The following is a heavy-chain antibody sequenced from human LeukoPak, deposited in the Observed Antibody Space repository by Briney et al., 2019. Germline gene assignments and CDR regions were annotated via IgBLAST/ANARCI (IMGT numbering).Heavy chain of an antibody. Sequence: PGGSLRLSCVASGFTFSSYGMTWVRQAPGKGLEWVSGVSGSGGNIHYADSVKGRFTISRDNSKNTLYLQMNSLRAEDTAVYYCAASLPNIVVVPATKGPFGYWGQGALVTVSS. V-gene: IGHV3-23*01. J-gene: IGHJ4*02. CDR3: AASLPNIVVVPATKGPFGY. CDR2: VSGSGGNI. D-gene: IGHD2-2*01. CDR1: GFTFSSYG.